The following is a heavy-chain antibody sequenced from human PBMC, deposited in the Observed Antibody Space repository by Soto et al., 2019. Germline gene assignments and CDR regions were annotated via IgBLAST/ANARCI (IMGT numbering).Heavy chain of an antibody. J-gene: IGHJ6*02. V-gene: IGHV4-39*01. CDR1: GGSISSSSYS. D-gene: IGHD2-2*01. Sequence: SETLSLTCSVSGGSISSSSYSWGWIRQPPGKGLEWIGTIYYSGSTHYNPSLEGRVAISADTPNNQLSLRLSSVTAADTAVYYCGRQPGHVGSTTCFGYYSVDVWGQGTTVTVSS. CDR3: GRQPGHVGSTTCFGYYSVDV. CDR2: IYYSGST.